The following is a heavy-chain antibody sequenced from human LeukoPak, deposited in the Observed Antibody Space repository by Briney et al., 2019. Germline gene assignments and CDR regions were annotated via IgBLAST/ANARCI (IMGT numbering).Heavy chain of an antibody. CDR3: AKGVLGRTQSVSAGLDY. CDR2: ISSNGGTT. CDR1: GFTFSSYA. D-gene: IGHD7-27*01. V-gene: IGHV3-64D*06. Sequence: GGSLRLSCSASGFTFSSYAMHWVRQAPGKGLEYVSAISSNGGTTYYADSAKGRFTISRDDSKNTLYLQMSSLRPEDTAVYYCAKGVLGRTQSVSAGLDYWGQGTLVTVSS. J-gene: IGHJ4*02.